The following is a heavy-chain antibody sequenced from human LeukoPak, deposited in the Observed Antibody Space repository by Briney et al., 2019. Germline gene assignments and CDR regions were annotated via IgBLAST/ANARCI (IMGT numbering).Heavy chain of an antibody. CDR1: GFTSSDHY. J-gene: IGHJ4*02. V-gene: IGHV3-72*01. CDR2: IRNKVNSYTT. D-gene: IGHD6-25*01. Sequence: GGSLRLSCVVSGFTSSDHYIDWARQARGKGLERVGRIRNKVNSYTTEYAASVKDRFTISRDDSKNSVWLQMNSLKTEDSAVYYCATSNSNGLSLFDYWGQGTLVTVSS. CDR3: ATSNSNGLSLFDY.